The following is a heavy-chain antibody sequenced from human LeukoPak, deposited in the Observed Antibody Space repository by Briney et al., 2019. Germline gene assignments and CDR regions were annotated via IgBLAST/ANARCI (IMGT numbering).Heavy chain of an antibody. D-gene: IGHD4-17*01. Sequence: GGSLRLSCAASGFTFSSYAMSWVRQAPGKGLEWVSAISGRGGSTYYADSVKGRFTISRDNSKNTPYLQMNSLRAEDTAVYYCAKDPQGLRYFDYWGQGTLVTVSS. CDR3: AKDPQGLRYFDY. CDR2: ISGRGGST. J-gene: IGHJ4*02. CDR1: GFTFSSYA. V-gene: IGHV3-23*01.